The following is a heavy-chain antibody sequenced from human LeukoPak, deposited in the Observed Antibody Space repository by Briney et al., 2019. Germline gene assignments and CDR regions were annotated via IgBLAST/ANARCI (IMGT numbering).Heavy chain of an antibody. V-gene: IGHV1-69*04. J-gene: IGHJ4*02. CDR3: ARVGAHEFDY. CDR2: IIPILGIA. Sequence: SVKVSCKASGGTFSSYAISWVRQAPGQGLEWMGRIIPILGIANYAQKFQSRVTITADKSTSTAYMELSSLRSEDPAVYYCARVGAHEFDYWGQGTLVTVSS. D-gene: IGHD1-26*01. CDR1: GGTFSSYA.